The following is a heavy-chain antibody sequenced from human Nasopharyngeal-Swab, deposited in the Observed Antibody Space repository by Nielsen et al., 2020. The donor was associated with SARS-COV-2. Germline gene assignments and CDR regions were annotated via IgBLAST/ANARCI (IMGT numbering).Heavy chain of an antibody. CDR1: GGSISSYY. J-gene: IGHJ2*01. CDR3: ARVVVPAAQEDWYFDL. D-gene: IGHD2-2*01. Sequence: SETLSLTCTVSGGSISSYYWSWIRQPAGKGLEWIGRIYTSGSTNYNPSLKSRVTMSVDTSKNQFSLKLSSVTAADTAVYYCARVVVPAAQEDWYFDLWGRGTLVTVSS. V-gene: IGHV4-4*07. CDR2: IYTSGST.